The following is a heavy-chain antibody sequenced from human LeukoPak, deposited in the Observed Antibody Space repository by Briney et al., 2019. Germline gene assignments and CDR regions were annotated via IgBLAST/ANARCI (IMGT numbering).Heavy chain of an antibody. V-gene: IGHV4-59*12. CDR3: ANYDGAPRY. Sequence: SETLSLTCIVSGVSIRTYYWTWIRQPPGKGLEWIGYIYYSGSTSYNPSLKSRVTMSIDTTKSQFSLELSSVAAADTAVYYCANYDGAPRYWGQGTLVTVSS. CDR2: IYYSGST. D-gene: IGHD3-22*01. J-gene: IGHJ4*02. CDR1: GVSIRTYY.